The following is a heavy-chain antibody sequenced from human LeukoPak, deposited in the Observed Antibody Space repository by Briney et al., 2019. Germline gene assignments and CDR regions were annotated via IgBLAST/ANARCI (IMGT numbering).Heavy chain of an antibody. CDR2: INHSGST. D-gene: IGHD3-10*01. CDR3: ARSIWVLLWFREFPDHNWFDP. CDR1: GGSFSGYY. J-gene: IGHJ5*02. Sequence: SETLSLTCAVYGGSFSGYYWSWIRQPPGKGLEWIGEINHSGSTNYNPSLKSRVTISVDTSKNQFSLKLSSVTAADTAVYYCARSIWVLLWFREFPDHNWFDPWGQGTLVTVSS. V-gene: IGHV4-34*01.